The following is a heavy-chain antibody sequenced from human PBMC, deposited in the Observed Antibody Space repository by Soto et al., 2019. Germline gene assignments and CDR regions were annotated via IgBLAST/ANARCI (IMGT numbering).Heavy chain of an antibody. CDR2: INSDGSST. D-gene: IGHD3-22*01. Sequence: EVQLVESRGGLVQPGGSLRLSCAASGFTFSSYWMHWVRQAPGKGLVWVSRINSDGSSTSYADSVKGRFTISRDNAKNTLYLQMNSLRAEDTAVYYCARDHIGPSSGYYLILISGNYGMDVWGQGTTVTVSS. V-gene: IGHV3-74*01. CDR3: ARDHIGPSSGYYLILISGNYGMDV. CDR1: GFTFSSYW. J-gene: IGHJ6*02.